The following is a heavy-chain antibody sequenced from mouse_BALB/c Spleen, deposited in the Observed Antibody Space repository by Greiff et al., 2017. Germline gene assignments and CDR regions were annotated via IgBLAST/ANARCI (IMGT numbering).Heavy chain of an antibody. CDR3: ARWAYYYGSSYDY. CDR1: GYSITSDYA. Sequence: DVKLQESGPGLVKPSQSLSLTCTVTGYSITSDYAWNWIRQFPGNKLEWMGYISYSGSTSYNPSLKSRISITRDTSKNQFFLQLNSVTTEDTATYYCARWAYYYGSSYDYWGQGTTLTVSS. J-gene: IGHJ2*01. D-gene: IGHD1-1*01. CDR2: ISYSGST. V-gene: IGHV3-2*02.